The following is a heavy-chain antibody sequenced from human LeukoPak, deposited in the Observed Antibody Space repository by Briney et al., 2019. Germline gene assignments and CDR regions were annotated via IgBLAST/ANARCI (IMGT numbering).Heavy chain of an antibody. V-gene: IGHV4-30-4*01. D-gene: IGHD5-18*01. CDR2: IYYSGST. CDR3: ARVPGGNSYGYFDY. Sequence: SETLSLTCTVSGGSISSGDYYWSWIRQPPGKGLEWIGYIYYSGSTYYNPSLKSRVTISVDTSKNQFSLKLSSVTAADTAVYYCARVPGGNSYGYFDYWGQGTLVTVPS. CDR1: GGSISSGDYY. J-gene: IGHJ4*02.